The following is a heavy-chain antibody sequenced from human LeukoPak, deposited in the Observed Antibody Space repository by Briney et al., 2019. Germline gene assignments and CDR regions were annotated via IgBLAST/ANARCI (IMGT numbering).Heavy chain of an antibody. V-gene: IGHV1-69*05. Sequence: SVKVSCKASGGTFSSYSITWVRQAPGQGLEWMGGIMPLFNTANYAQQFQGRVTITTDESTSTAYMELSSLRFEDTVMYYCARVDRYHYYLDVWGKGTTVTVSS. CDR1: GGTFSSYS. CDR3: ARVDRYHYYLDV. J-gene: IGHJ6*03. CDR2: IMPLFNTA.